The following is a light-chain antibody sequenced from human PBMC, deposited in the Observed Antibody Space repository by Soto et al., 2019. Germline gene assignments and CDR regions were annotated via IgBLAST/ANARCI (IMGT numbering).Light chain of an antibody. CDR1: QSVSSY. CDR2: DGS. Sequence: EIVLTQSPATLSLSPGERAPLSCRASQSVSSYLAWYQQKPGQASRLLIYDGSTRAAGVPARFSGSGSGTDFTLTISSLEPEDFAVYYCQQRSNWPPTFGQGTRLEIK. V-gene: IGKV3-11*01. J-gene: IGKJ5*01. CDR3: QQRSNWPPT.